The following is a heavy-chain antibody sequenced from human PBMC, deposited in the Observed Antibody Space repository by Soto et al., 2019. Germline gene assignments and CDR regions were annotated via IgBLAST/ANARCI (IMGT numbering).Heavy chain of an antibody. D-gene: IGHD3-10*01. CDR1: GGSISSCY. Sequence: SETLSLTCTVSGGSISSCYWSWIRRPPGKGLEWIGYIYNSGSTHSNPSLQSRVTISVDTSKNQFSLKLSSVTAADTGIYYCAKARITMVREVIKYNMDVWGQVTTVTVSS. J-gene: IGHJ6*02. CDR2: IYNSGST. CDR3: AKARITMVREVIKYNMDV. V-gene: IGHV4-59*01.